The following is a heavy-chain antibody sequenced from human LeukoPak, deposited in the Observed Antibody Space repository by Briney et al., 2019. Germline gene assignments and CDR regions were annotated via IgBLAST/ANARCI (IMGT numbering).Heavy chain of an antibody. CDR2: IYYSGST. J-gene: IGHJ5*02. CDR1: GGSFSGYY. CDR3: ARNRYYYGSGNYGVPNWFDP. V-gene: IGHV4-39*01. Sequence: KSSETLSHTCAVYGGSFSGYYWGWIRQPPGKGLEWIGSIYYSGSTYYNPSLKSRVTISVDTSKNQFSLKLSSVTAADTAVYYCARNRYYYGSGNYGVPNWFDPWGQGTLVTVSS. D-gene: IGHD3-10*01.